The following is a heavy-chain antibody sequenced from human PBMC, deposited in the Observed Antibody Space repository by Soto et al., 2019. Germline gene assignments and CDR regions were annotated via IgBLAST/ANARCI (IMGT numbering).Heavy chain of an antibody. Sequence: GGSLRLSCAASGFTVSTYYMSWVRQAPGKGLEWVSVIYSAGSADFADSVKGRFTISRDNSKKTLYLHMNGLSAEDTAVYFCARDIYYDASGYFDYWGQGTQVTVSS. D-gene: IGHD3-22*01. V-gene: IGHV3-66*02. CDR2: IYSAGSA. J-gene: IGHJ4*02. CDR1: GFTVSTYY. CDR3: ARDIYYDASGYFDY.